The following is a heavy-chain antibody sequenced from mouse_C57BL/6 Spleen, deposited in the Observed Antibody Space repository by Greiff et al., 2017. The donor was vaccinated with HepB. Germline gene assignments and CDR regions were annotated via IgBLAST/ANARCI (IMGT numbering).Heavy chain of an antibody. J-gene: IGHJ2*01. CDR2: INPNNGGT. D-gene: IGHD3-2*02. CDR3: AKTAQAPFDY. Sequence: EVQLQQSGPELVKPGASVKMSCKASGYTFTDYNMHWVKQSHGKSLEWIGYINPNNGGTSYNQKFKGKATLTVNKSSSTAYMELRSLTSEDSAVYSCAKTAQAPFDYWGQGTTLTVSS. CDR1: GYTFTDYN. V-gene: IGHV1-22*01.